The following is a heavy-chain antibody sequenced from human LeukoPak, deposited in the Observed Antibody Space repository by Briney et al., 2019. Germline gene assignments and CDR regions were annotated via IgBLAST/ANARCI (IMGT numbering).Heavy chain of an antibody. CDR3: ARLTADGRLYFVD. J-gene: IGHJ4*02. CDR2: LYNTGNT. Sequence: GGSLRLSRAASGFTVNSNYLSWVRQAPGKGLEWVSTLYNTGNTYYANSVKGRFSISRDNSKNTLFLQMNSLRADDTAVYYCARLTADGRLYFVDWGPGTLVTVSS. V-gene: IGHV3-53*01. D-gene: IGHD6-13*01. CDR1: GFTVNSNY.